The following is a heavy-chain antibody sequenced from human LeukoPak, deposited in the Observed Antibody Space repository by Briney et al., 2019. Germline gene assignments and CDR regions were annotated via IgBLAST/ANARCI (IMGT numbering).Heavy chain of an antibody. V-gene: IGHV3-30*02. CDR1: GFTFSSFG. Sequence: QSGGSLRLSCAASGFTFSSFGMHWVRQAPGKGLEWVAFIRYDGSTKHYADSVQGRFTISRDNSKNTLYLQMNSLRAEDTGVYYCAKDRGSRNEILTGRPRASMDFDYWGRETWSPSPQ. CDR2: IRYDGSTK. D-gene: IGHD3-9*01. CDR3: AKDRGSRNEILTGRPRASMDFDY. J-gene: IGHJ4*02.